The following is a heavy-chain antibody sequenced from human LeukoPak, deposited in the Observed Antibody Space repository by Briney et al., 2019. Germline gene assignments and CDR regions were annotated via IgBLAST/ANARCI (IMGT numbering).Heavy chain of an antibody. CDR2: INHSGST. V-gene: IGHV4-34*01. J-gene: IGHJ4*02. CDR1: GGSFSGYY. CDR3: ARGVYYFDY. Sequence: PSETLSLTCAVYGGSFSGYYWSWIRQPPGKGLEWIGEINHSGSTNYNPSLKSRVTISVDTSKNQSSLKLSSVTAADTAVYYCARGVYYFDYWGQGTLVTVSS.